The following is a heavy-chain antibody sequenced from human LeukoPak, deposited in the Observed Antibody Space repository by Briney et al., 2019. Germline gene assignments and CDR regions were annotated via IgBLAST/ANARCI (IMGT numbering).Heavy chain of an antibody. CDR1: GFAFSSYN. J-gene: IGHJ6*02. Sequence: GGSLRLSCAASGFAFSSYNMNWVRQAPGKGPEWISYIGSSGSPTHYADSVGGRFTISRDNAKNSLYLQMNSLRDEDTAVYFCARRPYSDTSGRLSDVWGQGTTVTVSS. CDR3: ARRPYSDTSGRLSDV. CDR2: IGSSGSPT. D-gene: IGHD3-22*01. V-gene: IGHV3-48*02.